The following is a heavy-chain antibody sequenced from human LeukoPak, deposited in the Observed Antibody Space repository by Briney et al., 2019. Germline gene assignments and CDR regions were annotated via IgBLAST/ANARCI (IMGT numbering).Heavy chain of an antibody. J-gene: IGHJ4*02. V-gene: IGHV4-39*07. CDR2: IYYSGST. Sequence: SETLSLTCTVSGGSISSSSYYWGWIRQPPGKGLEWIGSIYYSGSTYYNPSLKSRVTISVDTSKNQFSLKLSSVTAADTAVYYCARGNPPWRYFDWLEGGGVVFDYWGQGTLVTVSS. CDR1: GGSISSSSYY. CDR3: ARGNPPWRYFDWLEGGGVVFDY. D-gene: IGHD3-9*01.